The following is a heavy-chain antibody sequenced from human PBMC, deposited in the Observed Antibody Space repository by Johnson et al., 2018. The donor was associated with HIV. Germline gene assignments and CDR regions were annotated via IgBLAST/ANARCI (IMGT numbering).Heavy chain of an antibody. V-gene: IGHV3-11*04. D-gene: IGHD2-2*02. J-gene: IGHJ3*02. CDR1: GFIFSDYY. Sequence: QVQLVESGGDLVKPGGSLRLSCAASGFIFSDYYMTWIRQAPGKGLEWVSYISSSGSTIYYADSVKGRFTISRDNAKNSLYLQMSSLRVEDTAVYYCATRDPTYRSGAFDIWGQGTTVTVSS. CDR2: ISSSGSTI. CDR3: ATRDPTYRSGAFDI.